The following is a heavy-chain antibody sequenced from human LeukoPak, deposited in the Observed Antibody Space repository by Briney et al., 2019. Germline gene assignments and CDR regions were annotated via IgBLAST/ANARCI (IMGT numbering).Heavy chain of an antibody. CDR2: INHNGNVN. CDR3: ARGGGLDV. J-gene: IGHJ6*02. CDR1: GFTFSSSW. D-gene: IGHD3-16*01. Sequence: GGSLRLSCAASGFTFSSSWMNWARQAPEKGLEWVASINHNGNVNYYVDSVKGRFTISRDNAKNSLYLQMSNLRAEDTAVYFCARGGGLDVWGQGATVTVSS. V-gene: IGHV3-7*03.